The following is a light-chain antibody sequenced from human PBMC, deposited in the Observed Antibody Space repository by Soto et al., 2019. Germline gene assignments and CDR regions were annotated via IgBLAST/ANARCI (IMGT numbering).Light chain of an antibody. Sequence: AISITQSPSSLAASPGDRVTITCRASQGISSYLAWYQQKPGKAPKLLIYAASTLQSGVPSRFSGSGSGTDFTLTISCLQSEDFATYYCQQYYTYPRTFGQGTKVDIK. CDR3: QQYYTYPRT. CDR2: AAS. V-gene: IGKV1-8*01. J-gene: IGKJ1*01. CDR1: QGISSY.